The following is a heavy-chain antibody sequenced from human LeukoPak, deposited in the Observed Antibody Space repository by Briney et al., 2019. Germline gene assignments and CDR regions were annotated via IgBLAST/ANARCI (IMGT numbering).Heavy chain of an antibody. CDR1: GGSISSSSYY. Sequence: SETLSLTCTVSGGSISSSSYYWGWTRQPPGKGLEWIGSIYYSGSTNYNPSLKSRVTISVDTSKNQFSLKLSSVTAADTAVYYCARDEGWELLTAFDIWGQGTMVTVSS. J-gene: IGHJ3*02. CDR3: ARDEGWELLTAFDI. V-gene: IGHV4-39*07. D-gene: IGHD1-26*01. CDR2: IYYSGST.